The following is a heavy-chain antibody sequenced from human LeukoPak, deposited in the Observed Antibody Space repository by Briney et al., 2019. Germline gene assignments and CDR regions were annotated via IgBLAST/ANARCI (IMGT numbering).Heavy chain of an antibody. V-gene: IGHV1-18*01. CDR1: GYTFTSYG. CDR2: ISAYNGNT. J-gene: IGHJ5*02. CDR3: ARATDYYDSSGYPFDP. Sequence: GASVKLSCKASGYTFTSYGISWVRQAPGQGLEWMGWISAYNGNTNYAQKLQGRVTMTTDTSTSTAYMELRSLRSDDTAVYYCARATDYYDSSGYPFDPWGQGTLVTVSS. D-gene: IGHD3-22*01.